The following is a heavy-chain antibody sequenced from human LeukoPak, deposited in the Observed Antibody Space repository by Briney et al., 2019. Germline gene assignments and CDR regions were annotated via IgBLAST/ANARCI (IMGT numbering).Heavy chain of an antibody. CDR1: GFTFSSYA. CDR3: ARVPHTGGTYPAPSYFHMDV. V-gene: IGHV3-30*01. J-gene: IGHJ6*03. CDR2: ISYEGSVT. D-gene: IGHD1-26*01. Sequence: GGSLRLSCAASGFTFSSYAMHWVRQVSGKGLEWVAVISYEGSVTHYGDSVRGRFTISRDNSKNTLYLQMTTLTTEDTAVYYCARVPHTGGTYPAPSYFHMDVWGKGTTVTVSS.